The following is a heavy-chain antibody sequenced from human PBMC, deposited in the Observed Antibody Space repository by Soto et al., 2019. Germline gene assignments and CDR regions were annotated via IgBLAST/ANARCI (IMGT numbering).Heavy chain of an antibody. Sequence: QVQLQESGPGLVKPSQTLSLTCTVSGGSISSGGYYWTWIRQHPGKGLEWIGYIYYSGSTYYNPSLRSRVTISVDTSKNQFSLKLSSVTAADTAVYYCARENDFWSGYSYGMDVWGQGTTVTVSS. V-gene: IGHV4-31*03. J-gene: IGHJ6*02. D-gene: IGHD3-3*01. CDR3: ARENDFWSGYSYGMDV. CDR1: GGSISSGGYY. CDR2: IYYSGST.